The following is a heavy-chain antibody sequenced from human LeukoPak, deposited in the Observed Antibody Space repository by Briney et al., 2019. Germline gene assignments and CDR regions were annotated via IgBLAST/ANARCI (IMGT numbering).Heavy chain of an antibody. CDR3: ARESDGSGSYYIMYYFDY. CDR1: GYTFTGYY. V-gene: IGHV1-2*02. D-gene: IGHD3-10*01. Sequence: GASVKVSCKASGYTFTGYYMHWVRQAPGQGLEWMGWINPNSGGTNYAQKFQGRVTMTRDTSISTAYMELSRLRSDDTAVYYCARESDGSGSYYIMYYFDYWGQGTLVTVSS. CDR2: INPNSGGT. J-gene: IGHJ4*02.